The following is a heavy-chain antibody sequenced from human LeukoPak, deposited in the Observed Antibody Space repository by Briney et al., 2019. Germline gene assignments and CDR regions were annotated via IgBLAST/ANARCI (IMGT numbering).Heavy chain of an antibody. J-gene: IGHJ4*02. CDR2: INPNSGGT. CDR1: GYIFTDYY. D-gene: IGHD3-10*01. V-gene: IGHV1/OR15-1*01. CDR3: ARAYDSGSYYDY. Sequence: ASVKVSCKASGYIFTDYYMHWVRQAPGQELGWMGRINPNSGGTNYAQKFQGRVTMTRDTSISTAYTELSSLRSEDMAVYYCARAYDSGSYYDYWGQGTLVTVSS.